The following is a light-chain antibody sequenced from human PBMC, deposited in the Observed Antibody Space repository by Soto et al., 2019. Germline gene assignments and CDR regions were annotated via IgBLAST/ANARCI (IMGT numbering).Light chain of an antibody. CDR2: AAS. V-gene: IGKV1-39*01. Sequence: DIQMTQSPSSLSASVGHRVTITCRASQSISRYLNWYKQKPGKAPKLLIYAASSLQGGVPSRFSGSGSGTDFTLTISSLQPEDFATYYCQQSYSTPFTVGQGTRLEIK. J-gene: IGKJ5*01. CDR3: QQSYSTPFT. CDR1: QSISRY.